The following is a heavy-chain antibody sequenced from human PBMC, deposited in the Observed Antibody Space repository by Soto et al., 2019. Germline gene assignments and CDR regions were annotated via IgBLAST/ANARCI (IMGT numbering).Heavy chain of an antibody. CDR1: GFTFSSYS. V-gene: IGHV3-21*01. CDR3: ARVAVAGMSWFDP. Sequence: EVQLVESGGGLVKPGGSLRLSCTASGFTFSSYSMNWVRQAPGKGLEWVSSISSSSSYIYYADSVKGRFTISRDNAKNSLYLQMNSLRAEDTAVYYCARVAVAGMSWFDPWGQGTLVTVSS. CDR2: ISSSSSYI. D-gene: IGHD6-19*01. J-gene: IGHJ5*02.